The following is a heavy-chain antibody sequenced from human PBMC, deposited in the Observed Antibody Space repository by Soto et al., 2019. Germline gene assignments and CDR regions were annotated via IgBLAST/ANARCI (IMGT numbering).Heavy chain of an antibody. D-gene: IGHD6-19*01. V-gene: IGHV3-66*01. CDR2: IYSGGST. Sequence: GGSLRLSCAASGFTVSTNYLSWVRQAPGKGLEWVSVIYSGGSTYYADPVKGRFTISRDNSKNTLYLQMNSLRVEDTAVYYCARGLSSGWLAYFQHWGQGTQVTVS. CDR3: ARGLSSGWLAYFQH. CDR1: GFTVSTNY. J-gene: IGHJ1*01.